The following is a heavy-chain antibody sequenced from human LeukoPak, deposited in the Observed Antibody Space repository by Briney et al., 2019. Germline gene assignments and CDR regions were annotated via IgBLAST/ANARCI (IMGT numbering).Heavy chain of an antibody. CDR3: ARAREGAFDI. J-gene: IGHJ3*02. CDR1: GFTISSNY. CDR2: IYSGGST. V-gene: IGHV3-53*01. D-gene: IGHD1-26*01. Sequence: GGSLRLSCAASGFTISSNYMSWVRQAPGKGLEWVSVIYSGGSTYYADSVKGRFTISRDSSKNTLYLQMNSLRAEDTAVYYCARAREGAFDIWGQGTMVTVSS.